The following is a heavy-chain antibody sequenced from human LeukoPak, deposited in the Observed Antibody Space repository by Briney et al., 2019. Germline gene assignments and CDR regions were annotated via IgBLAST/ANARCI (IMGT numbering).Heavy chain of an antibody. CDR2: ISANGGST. D-gene: IGHD5-24*01. Sequence: GGSLRLSCAASGFTFDDYAMHWVRQAPGKDLEWVSLISANGGSTYYADSLKGRFTISRDNSKNSLYLQMNSLRAEDTALYYCAKPYRDGYNWFDYWGHGTLVTVSS. CDR1: GFTFDDYA. CDR3: AKPYRDGYNWFDY. V-gene: IGHV3-43*02. J-gene: IGHJ4*01.